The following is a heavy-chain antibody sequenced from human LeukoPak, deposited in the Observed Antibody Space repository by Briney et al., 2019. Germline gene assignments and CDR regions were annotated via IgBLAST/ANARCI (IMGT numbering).Heavy chain of an antibody. D-gene: IGHD3-10*01. Sequence: GGSLRLSCAASGFTFSRYWMNWVRQAPGKGLEWVANIKQDGSEKYYVDSVKGRFTISRDNANNSLYLQMNSLRDEDTAVYYCSKGSGSFDSWGQGNLVTGSS. CDR3: SKGSGSFDS. V-gene: IGHV3-7*02. J-gene: IGHJ4*02. CDR2: IKQDGSEK. CDR1: GFTFSRYW.